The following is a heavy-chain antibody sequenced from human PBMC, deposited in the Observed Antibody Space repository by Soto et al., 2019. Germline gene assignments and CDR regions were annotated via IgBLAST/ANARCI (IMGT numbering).Heavy chain of an antibody. J-gene: IGHJ6*02. V-gene: IGHV1-18*01. CDR3: ARDRADYDFWSGYPPPYYYYGMDV. CDR1: GYTFTSYG. Sequence: QVQLVQSGAEVKKPGASVKVSCKASGYTFTSYGISWVRQAPGQGLEWMGWISAYNGNTNYAQKVQGRVTMTTDTPTSTAYMELRSLRSDDTAVYYCARDRADYDFWSGYPPPYYYYGMDVWGQGTTVTVSS. CDR2: ISAYNGNT. D-gene: IGHD3-3*01.